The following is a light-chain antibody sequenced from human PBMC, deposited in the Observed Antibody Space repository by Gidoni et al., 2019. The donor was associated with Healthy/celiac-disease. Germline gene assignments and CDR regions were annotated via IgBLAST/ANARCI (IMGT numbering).Light chain of an antibody. CDR1: QSVSSSN. J-gene: IGKJ4*01. Sequence: DIVLTQSPGTLSLSPGERATRSCRASQSVSSSNLAGYQQKPGQAPRLLIYGASSRATGIPDRFSGSGSGTDFTLTISRLEPEDFAVYYCQQYGSSPLTFGGXTKVEIK. CDR2: GAS. CDR3: QQYGSSPLT. V-gene: IGKV3-20*01.